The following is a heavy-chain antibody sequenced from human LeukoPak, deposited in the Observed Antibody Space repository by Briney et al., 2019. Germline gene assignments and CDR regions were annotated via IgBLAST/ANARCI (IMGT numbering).Heavy chain of an antibody. J-gene: IGHJ4*02. Sequence: SETLSLTCSVSGGSINNYFWNWIRQPPGRGLEWLGYIYYSGSTNYNPSFKSRGTISVDTSNNQFSLKLSSVTAADTAVYYCARGVSGYVRFDYWGQGALVTVSS. CDR3: ARGVSGYVRFDY. D-gene: IGHD5-12*01. CDR1: GGSINNYF. V-gene: IGHV4-59*01. CDR2: IYYSGST.